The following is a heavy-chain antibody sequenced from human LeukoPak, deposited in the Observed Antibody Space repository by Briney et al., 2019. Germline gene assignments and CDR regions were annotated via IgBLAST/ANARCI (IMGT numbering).Heavy chain of an antibody. D-gene: IGHD3-9*01. Sequence: PGGSLRLSCAASGITFSSYWMHWVRQAPGKGLVGVSRVNIDGSITSYADSVKGRFTISRDNAKNTLYLQTNSLRAEDTALYYCARDSYFGFDPWGQGTLVIVSS. CDR2: VNIDGSIT. J-gene: IGHJ5*02. CDR3: ARDSYFGFDP. CDR1: GITFSSYW. V-gene: IGHV3-74*01.